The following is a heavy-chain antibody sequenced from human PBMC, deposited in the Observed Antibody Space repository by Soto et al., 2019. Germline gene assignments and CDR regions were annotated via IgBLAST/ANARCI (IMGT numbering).Heavy chain of an antibody. CDR3: ARHYYDILTGPNYYGMDV. CDR1: GGSISSSSYY. V-gene: IGHV4-39*01. Sequence: SETLSLTCTVSGGSISSSSYYWGWIRQPPGKGLEWIGSIYYSGSTYYNPSLKSRVTISVDTSKNQFSLKLSSVTAADTAVYYCARHYYDILTGPNYYGMDVWGQGTTVTVSS. CDR2: IYYSGST. J-gene: IGHJ6*02. D-gene: IGHD3-9*01.